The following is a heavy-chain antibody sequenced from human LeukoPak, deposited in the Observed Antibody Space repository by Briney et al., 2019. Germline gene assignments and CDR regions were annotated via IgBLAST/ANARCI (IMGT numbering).Heavy chain of an antibody. Sequence: GGSLRLSCAASGFTFSSYAMHWVRQAPGKVLEWVAFISYDGSNKYYADSVKGRFTISRDNSKNTLYLQMNSLRTEDTAVYYCARDHRSTNDYWGQGTLVTVSS. D-gene: IGHD1-26*01. CDR2: ISYDGSNK. CDR1: GFTFSSYA. J-gene: IGHJ4*02. V-gene: IGHV3-30-3*01. CDR3: ARDHRSTNDY.